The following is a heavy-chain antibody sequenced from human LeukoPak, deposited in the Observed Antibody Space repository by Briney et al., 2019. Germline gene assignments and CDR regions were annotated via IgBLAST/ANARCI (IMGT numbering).Heavy chain of an antibody. CDR1: GFTFSGHW. D-gene: IGHD7-27*01. CDR2: INGDGSAT. CDR3: ARDLNWGQVDY. J-gene: IGHJ4*02. Sequence: GGSLRLSCAASGFTFSGHWMYWLRQAPGKGLAWVSRINGDGSATNYAGSMKGRFTISRDYARNIVYLQMNSLREDDTAVYYCARDLNWGQVDYWGQGTLVTVSS. V-gene: IGHV3-74*01.